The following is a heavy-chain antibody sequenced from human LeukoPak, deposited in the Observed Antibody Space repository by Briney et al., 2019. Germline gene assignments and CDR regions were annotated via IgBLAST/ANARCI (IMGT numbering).Heavy chain of an antibody. D-gene: IGHD2-2*01. V-gene: IGHV4-34*01. CDR1: GGSFSGYY. Sequence: SETLSLTCAVYGGSFSGYYWSWIRQPPGKGLEWIGEINHSGSTNYNPSLKSRVTISVDTSKNQFSLKLSSVTAADTAVYYCARGIGYCSSTSCRRDPLNWFDPWGQGTLVTVSS. CDR2: INHSGST. J-gene: IGHJ5*02. CDR3: ARGIGYCSSTSCRRDPLNWFDP.